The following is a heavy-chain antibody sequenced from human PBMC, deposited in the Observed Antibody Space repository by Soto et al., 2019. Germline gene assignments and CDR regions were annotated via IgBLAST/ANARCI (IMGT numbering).Heavy chain of an antibody. D-gene: IGHD6-6*01. Sequence: EVQLLESGGGFVQPGGSLRLSCTASGFTFSDHGMHWVRQAPGKGLEWVSSISGSVGSTFYADSVKGRFPISRDNSMNTLYLQMNSLRAEDTAVYYCAKDRTIASRNFDSWGQGALVTVSP. CDR3: AKDRTIASRNFDS. CDR2: ISGSVGST. CDR1: GFTFSDHG. V-gene: IGHV3-23*01. J-gene: IGHJ4*02.